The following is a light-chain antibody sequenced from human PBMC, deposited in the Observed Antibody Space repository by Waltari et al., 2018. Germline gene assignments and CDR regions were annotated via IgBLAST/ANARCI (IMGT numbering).Light chain of an antibody. CDR3: AVWDDSLNAQL. J-gene: IGLJ3*02. V-gene: IGLV1-36*01. Sequence: QSAVTQTPSVSEAPGQRVTISCSGGSSNIGNNVVNWYQQFPGKAPKLLIYYDALLSSGVSDRFSGSMSGTSASLASSGLQSEDEAHYYCAVWDDSLNAQLFGGGTKVTVL. CDR1: SSNIGNNV. CDR2: YDA.